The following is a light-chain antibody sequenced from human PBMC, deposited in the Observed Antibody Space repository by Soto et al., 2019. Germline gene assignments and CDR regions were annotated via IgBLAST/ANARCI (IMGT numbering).Light chain of an antibody. CDR1: YSNIGAGYE. Sequence: QSELTQPPSVSGAPGQRVTISCTGSYSNIGAGYEVHWYQQVPGSAPKLLVSGHNNRPAGVPDRFFGSKSGSSASLTIIGLQAEDEADYYCQSFDNSVSGSGVFGGGTKLTVL. CDR3: QSFDNSVSGSGV. CDR2: GHN. V-gene: IGLV1-40*01. J-gene: IGLJ3*02.